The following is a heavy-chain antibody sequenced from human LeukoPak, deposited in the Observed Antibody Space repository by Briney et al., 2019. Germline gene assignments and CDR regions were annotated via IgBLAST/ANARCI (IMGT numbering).Heavy chain of an antibody. CDR2: ISHSGST. CDR3: ARWVVAADYYYYMDV. V-gene: IGHV4-34*01. D-gene: IGHD2-15*01. J-gene: IGHJ6*03. CDR1: GGSFSGYY. Sequence: SETLSLTCAVYGGSFSGYYWSWIRQPPGKGLEWIGEISHSGSTNYNPSLKSRVTISVDTSKNQFSLKLSSVTAADTAVYYCARWVVAADYYYYMDVWGKGTTVTVSS.